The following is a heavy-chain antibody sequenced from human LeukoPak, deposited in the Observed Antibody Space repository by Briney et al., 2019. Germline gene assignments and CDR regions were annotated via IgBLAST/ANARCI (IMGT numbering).Heavy chain of an antibody. CDR3: ARASAYSSSSGLGY. Sequence: SSETLSLTCSVSGGSISSGGFYWSWIRQPAGKGLEWIGRIYTGGSANYTPSLKSRVTISVDTPKNQFSLKLNSVTAADTALYYCARASAYSSSSGLGYWGQGTLVTVSS. V-gene: IGHV4-61*02. CDR1: GGSISSGGFY. CDR2: IYTGGSA. D-gene: IGHD6-6*01. J-gene: IGHJ4*02.